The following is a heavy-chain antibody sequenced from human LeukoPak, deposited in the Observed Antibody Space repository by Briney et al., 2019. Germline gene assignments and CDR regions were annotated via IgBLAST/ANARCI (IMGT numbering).Heavy chain of an antibody. CDR1: GYTFTSYY. J-gene: IGHJ4*02. CDR3: ATDPPGEWLRPLDH. D-gene: IGHD5-12*01. V-gene: IGHV1-46*01. CDR2: INPSGGST. Sequence: ASVKVSCKASGYTFTSYYMHWVRQAPGQGLEWMGIINPSGGSTIYAQKFQGRVTMTEDTSTDTAYMELSSLRSEDTAVYYCATDPPGEWLRPLDHWGQGTLVTVSS.